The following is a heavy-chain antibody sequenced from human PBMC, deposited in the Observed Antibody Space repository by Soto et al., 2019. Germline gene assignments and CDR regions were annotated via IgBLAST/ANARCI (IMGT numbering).Heavy chain of an antibody. V-gene: IGHV4-31*03. CDR2: IYYSGST. CDR1: GGSIRSGGYY. Sequence: SEPLSLTCTVSGGSIRSGGYYWSWVRQSPRRGLEWIGNIYYSGSTYYNPSLKSRLTISVDTSKNQFSLNLSSVTAADTAVYYCARDRLMATAGTARTYFGLDGWGQGNTVTVS. CDR3: ARDRLMATAGTARTYFGLDG. D-gene: IGHD2-8*01. J-gene: IGHJ6*02.